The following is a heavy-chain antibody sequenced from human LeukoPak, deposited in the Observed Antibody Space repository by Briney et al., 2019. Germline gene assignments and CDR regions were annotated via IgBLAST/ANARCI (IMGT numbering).Heavy chain of an antibody. V-gene: IGHV3-23*01. CDR1: GFTFSSYD. D-gene: IGHD6-19*01. Sequence: GGSLRLSCAASGFTFSSYDMSWVRQAPGKGLEWVSASSGSGGSTYYADSVKGRFTISRDHSKNTLFLQMNSLRAEDPAVYYCASSYSSGWGRAFDYWGQGTMVTVSS. CDR2: SSGSGGST. J-gene: IGHJ4*02. CDR3: ASSYSSGWGRAFDY.